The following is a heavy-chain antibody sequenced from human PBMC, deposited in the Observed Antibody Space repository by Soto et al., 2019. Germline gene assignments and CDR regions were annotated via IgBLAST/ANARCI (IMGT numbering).Heavy chain of an antibody. CDR2: ISAYNGNT. CDR1: GYTCTSYG. CDR3: ARALMYYDFWSGYKYYYGMDV. J-gene: IGHJ6*02. V-gene: IGHV1-18*04. D-gene: IGHD3-3*01. Sequence: ASVKVPCKASGYTCTSYGISCVLQSPLRWLEWMGCISAYNGNTNYAQKLQGRVTMTTDTSTSTAYMELRSLRSDDTAVYYCARALMYYDFWSGYKYYYGMDVWGQGTTVTVS.